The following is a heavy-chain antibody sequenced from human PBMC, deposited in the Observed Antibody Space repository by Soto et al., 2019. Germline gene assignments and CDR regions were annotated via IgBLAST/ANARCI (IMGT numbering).Heavy chain of an antibody. CDR1: GYTFTSYG. CDR3: ARYSDYYDSSGHYFDY. J-gene: IGHJ4*02. D-gene: IGHD3-22*01. V-gene: IGHV1-18*04. Sequence: ASVKVSCKASGYTFTSYGISWVRQAPGQGLEWMGWISAYNGNTNYAQKLQGRVTMTTDTSTSTAYMELRSLRSDDTAVYYCARYSDYYDSSGHYFDYWGQGTLVTVSS. CDR2: ISAYNGNT.